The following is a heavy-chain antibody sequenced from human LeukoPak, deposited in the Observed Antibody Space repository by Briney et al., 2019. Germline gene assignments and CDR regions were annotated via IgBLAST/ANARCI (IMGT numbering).Heavy chain of an antibody. Sequence: GGSLRLSCAASGFPFSSYGMHWVRQAPGKGLEWVARLVYDERSDYADSVKGRFSISRDNSKNTLFLDMSDLRAEDTAVYYCAKKIVSSSFPEQFDYWGQGTLVTVSS. J-gene: IGHJ4*02. CDR3: AKKIVSSSFPEQFDY. CDR2: LVYDERS. D-gene: IGHD6-6*01. V-gene: IGHV3-30*02. CDR1: GFPFSSYG.